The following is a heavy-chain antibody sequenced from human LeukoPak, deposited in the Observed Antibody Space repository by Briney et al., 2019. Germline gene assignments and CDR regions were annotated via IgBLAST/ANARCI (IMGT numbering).Heavy chain of an antibody. CDR3: AKECYYDSSGYYYYYYGMDV. CDR1: GFTFSSYG. J-gene: IGHJ6*02. Sequence: GGALRLSCAASGFTFSSYGMHWVRQAPGKGLEGVAVISYDGSNKYYADSVKGRFTISRDNSKNTLYLQMNSLRAEDTAVYYCAKECYYDSSGYYYYYYGMDVWGQGTTVTVSS. V-gene: IGHV3-30*18. D-gene: IGHD3-22*01. CDR2: ISYDGSNK.